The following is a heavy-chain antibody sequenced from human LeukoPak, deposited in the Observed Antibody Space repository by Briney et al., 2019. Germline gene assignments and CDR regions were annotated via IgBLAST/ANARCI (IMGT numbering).Heavy chain of an antibody. J-gene: IGHJ4*02. V-gene: IGHV3-23*01. D-gene: IGHD3-16*01. CDR2: ISGSGGST. Sequence: GGSLRLSCAASGFTFSSYAMSWVRQAPGKGLEWVSAISGSGGSTYYADSVKGRFTISRDNSKNTLYLQMNSLRAEDTAVYYCAKVEDGGQGEYYFDYWGQGTLVTVSS. CDR3: AKVEDGGQGEYYFDY. CDR1: GFTFSSYA.